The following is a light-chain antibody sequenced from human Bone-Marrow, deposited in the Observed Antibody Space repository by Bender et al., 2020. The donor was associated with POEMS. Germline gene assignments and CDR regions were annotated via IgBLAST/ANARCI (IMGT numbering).Light chain of an antibody. CDR2: YDD. Sequence: QSVVTQPPSLSEAPRQRVTISCSGSSSNIGNHGVNWYQQLPGEAPKLLIYYDDLLTPGVSDRFSASKSGTPAALAISELQSEDEALYSCSAWDDSLSGWVFGGGTKLTVL. CDR1: SSNIGNHG. J-gene: IGLJ3*02. V-gene: IGLV1-36*01. CDR3: SAWDDSLSGWV.